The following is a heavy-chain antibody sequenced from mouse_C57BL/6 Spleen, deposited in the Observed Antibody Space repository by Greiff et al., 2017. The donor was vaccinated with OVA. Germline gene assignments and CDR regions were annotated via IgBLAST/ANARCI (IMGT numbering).Heavy chain of an antibody. Sequence: QVQLQQSGAELVRPGASVKLSCKASGYTFTDYYINWVKQRPGQGLEWIARIYPGSGNTYYNEKFKGKATLTAEKSSSTAYMQLSSLTSEDSAVYFCAREYGYYGYFDYWGQGTTLTVSS. CDR2: IYPGSGNT. D-gene: IGHD2-10*02. CDR3: AREYGYYGYFDY. CDR1: GYTFTDYY. V-gene: IGHV1-76*01. J-gene: IGHJ2*01.